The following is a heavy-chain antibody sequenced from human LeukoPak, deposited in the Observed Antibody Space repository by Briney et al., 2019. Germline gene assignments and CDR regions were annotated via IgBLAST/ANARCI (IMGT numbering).Heavy chain of an antibody. D-gene: IGHD3-22*01. CDR2: IYYSGST. V-gene: IGHV4-31*03. CDR3: ARSYDSSGRNFDY. CDR1: GGSISSGGYY. Sequence: ASETLSLTYTLSGGSISSGGYYWSWIRQHPGKGLEWIAYIYYSGSTYYNPSLKSRVTISVDTSKNQLSLKLSSVTAADTAVYYCARSYDSSGRNFDYWGQGTLVTVSS. J-gene: IGHJ4*02.